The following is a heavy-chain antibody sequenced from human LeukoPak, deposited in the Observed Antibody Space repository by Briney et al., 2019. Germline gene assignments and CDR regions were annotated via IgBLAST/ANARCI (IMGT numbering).Heavy chain of an antibody. CDR2: IYPGDSDT. V-gene: IGHV5-51*01. CDR1: GYSFTSYW. CDR3: ARESVATIAGNWFDP. D-gene: IGHD5-12*01. J-gene: IGHJ5*02. Sequence: PGESLKISCKGSGYSFTSYWIGWVRQMPGKGLEWMGIIYPGDSDTRYSPSFQGQVTISADKSISTAYLQWSSLKASDTAMYYCARESVATIAGNWFDPWGQGTLVTVSS.